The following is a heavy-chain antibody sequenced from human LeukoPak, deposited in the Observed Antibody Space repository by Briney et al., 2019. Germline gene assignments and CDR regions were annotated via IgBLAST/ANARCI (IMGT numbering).Heavy chain of an antibody. CDR2: IPSSGGTI. V-gene: IGHV3-48*03. Sequence: GGSLRLSCAASGFTFNNYEMNWVRQAPGKGLEWVSYIPSSGGTIYYADSVKGRFTMSRDNAKNSVYLQMNSLRAEDTAVYYCERDVYGATFEAFDIWGQGTMVTVSS. CDR1: GFTFNNYE. CDR3: ERDVYGATFEAFDI. J-gene: IGHJ3*02. D-gene: IGHD5/OR15-5a*01.